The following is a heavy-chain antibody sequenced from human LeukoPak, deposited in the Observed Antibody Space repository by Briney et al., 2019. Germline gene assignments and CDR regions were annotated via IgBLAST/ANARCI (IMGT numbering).Heavy chain of an antibody. CDR2: IYHSGST. Sequence: SGTLSLTCAVSGGSISSSYWWSWVRQPPGKGLEWIGEIYHSGSTNYNPSLRSRVTISVDTSKNQFSLKLRSVTAADTAVYYCAREILYDSSAYNVWGQGTLVTVSS. CDR1: GGSISSSYW. CDR3: AREILYDSSAYNV. V-gene: IGHV4-4*02. J-gene: IGHJ4*02. D-gene: IGHD3-22*01.